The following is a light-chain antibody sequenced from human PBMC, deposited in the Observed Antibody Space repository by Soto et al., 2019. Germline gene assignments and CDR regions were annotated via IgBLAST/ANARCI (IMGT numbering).Light chain of an antibody. Sequence: QSVLTQPPSASETPGQTVSISCSGSNSNIASNTVNWYQHLPGTAPKLLIYYNNQRPSGVPDRFSGSKSGTSASLAISGLQSEHESDYHCAAWDDTLKRYVFGTGTKVTVL. CDR1: NSNIASNT. V-gene: IGLV1-44*01. CDR2: YNN. CDR3: AAWDDTLKRYV. J-gene: IGLJ1*01.